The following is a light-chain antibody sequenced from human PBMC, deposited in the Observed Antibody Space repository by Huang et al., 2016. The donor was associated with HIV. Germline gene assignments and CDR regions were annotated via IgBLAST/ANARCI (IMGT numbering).Light chain of an antibody. CDR1: QSITTY. V-gene: IGKV1-39*01. J-gene: IGKJ1*01. Sequence: IQMTQSPSSLPAFVGDRVTITCRASQSITTYLHWYQQKIGESPKLLIYAASILQSGVPLRFGGSGSGTNFSLTITNLQSEDFAVYYCQQSYSIPWTFGQGTRVEI. CDR3: QQSYSIPWT. CDR2: AAS.